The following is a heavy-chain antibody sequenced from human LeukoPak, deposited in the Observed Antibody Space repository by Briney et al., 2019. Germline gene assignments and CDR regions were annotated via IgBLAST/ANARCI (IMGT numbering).Heavy chain of an antibody. Sequence: GESLKISCMSLGYSFSSLCIAWVRQMPGQGMDWMGIIYPGDPDARYSPSFQGQVSISADKSISTAYLQWSSLKASDTAVYYCARGPYEYYFDCWGQGTLVTVSS. CDR3: ARGPYEYYFDC. D-gene: IGHD5-12*01. CDR2: IYPGDPDA. CDR1: GYSFSSLC. V-gene: IGHV5-51*01. J-gene: IGHJ4*02.